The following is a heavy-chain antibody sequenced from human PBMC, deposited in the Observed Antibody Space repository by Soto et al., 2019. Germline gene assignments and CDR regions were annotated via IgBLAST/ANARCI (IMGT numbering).Heavy chain of an antibody. CDR3: AREQRLVRGVFDY. V-gene: IGHV4-59*01. CDR1: GGSISGYY. D-gene: IGHD6-13*01. Sequence: QVQLQESGPGLVKPSETLSLTCSVSGGSISGYYWSWIRQPPGKGLEWIGYIYDTGSTKDNPSLKSRVTISIDTSKNQFSLRLSSVTAADTAVYYCAREQRLVRGVFDYWGQGTLVTVSS. CDR2: IYDTGST. J-gene: IGHJ4*02.